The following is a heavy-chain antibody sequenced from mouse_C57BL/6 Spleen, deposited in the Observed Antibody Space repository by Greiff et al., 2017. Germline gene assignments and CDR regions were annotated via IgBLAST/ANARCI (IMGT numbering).Heavy chain of an antibody. Sequence: EVQLQQSGPELVKPGASVKISCKASGYSFTGYYMNWVKQSPEKSLEWIGEINPSTGGTTYNQKFKAKATLTVDKSSSTAYMQLKSLTSEDSAVYYCARSSYYGSSYPYYFDYWGQGTTLTVSS. CDR3: ARSSYYGSSYPYYFDY. D-gene: IGHD1-1*01. V-gene: IGHV1-42*01. J-gene: IGHJ2*01. CDR1: GYSFTGYY. CDR2: INPSTGGT.